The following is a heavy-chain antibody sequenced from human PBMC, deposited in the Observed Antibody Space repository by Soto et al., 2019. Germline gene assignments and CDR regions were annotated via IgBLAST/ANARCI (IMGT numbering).Heavy chain of an antibody. CDR1: GDSITNYY. V-gene: IGHV4-59*01. D-gene: IGHD6-13*01. CDR3: AKYRRTEAEGFTLDY. CDR2: IYYTGST. J-gene: IGHJ4*02. Sequence: SETLSLTCTVSGDSITNYYWSWIRQPPGKRLEWIGYIYYTGSTTYNPSLESRVSMSVDTSKNQFSLELSSVNAADTAVYYCAKYRRTEAEGFTLDYWGRGTLVTVSS.